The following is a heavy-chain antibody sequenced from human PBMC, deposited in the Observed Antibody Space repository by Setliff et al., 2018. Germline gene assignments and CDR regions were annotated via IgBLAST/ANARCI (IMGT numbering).Heavy chain of an antibody. CDR1: GYTFTSHY. V-gene: IGHV1-46*01. CDR2: INPSSGRT. CDR3: ARDVFPYNYEGAFDI. Sequence: ASVKVSCKASGYTFTSHYMHWVRQAPGLGLEWMGTINPSSGRTSYAQKFQGRVTMTRDTSTSTVYMDMSSLRSEDTAMYYCARDVFPYNYEGAFDIWGQGTMVTVSS. J-gene: IGHJ3*02. D-gene: IGHD3-22*01.